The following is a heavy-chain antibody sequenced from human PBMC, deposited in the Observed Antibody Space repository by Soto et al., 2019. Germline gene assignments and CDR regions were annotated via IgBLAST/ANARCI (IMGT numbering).Heavy chain of an antibody. CDR2: IIPIFGTA. CDR3: ARGMYDIVVVPAAIQGNYYYYGMDV. Sequence: QVQLVQSGAEVKKPGSSVKVSCKASGGTFSSYAISWVRQAPGQGLEWMGGIIPIFGTANYAQKFQGRVTITADESTSTAHMELSSLRSEDTAVYYCARGMYDIVVVPAAIQGNYYYYGMDVWGQGTTVTVSS. CDR1: GGTFSSYA. V-gene: IGHV1-69*01. J-gene: IGHJ6*02. D-gene: IGHD2-2*02.